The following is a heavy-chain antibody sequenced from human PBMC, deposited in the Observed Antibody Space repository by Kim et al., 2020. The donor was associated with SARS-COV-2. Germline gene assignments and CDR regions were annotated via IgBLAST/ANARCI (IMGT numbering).Heavy chain of an antibody. Sequence: GGSLRLSCAASGFTFSSYAMHWVRQAPGKGLEWVAVISYDGSNKYYVDSVKGRFTISRDNSKNTLYLQMNSLRAEDTAVYYCARDSRTSSNFTKSRQGRRNPIETDGMDVWGQGTTVTVSS. J-gene: IGHJ6*02. CDR2: ISYDGSNK. D-gene: IGHD6-19*01. CDR1: GFTFSSYA. V-gene: IGHV3-30*04. CDR3: ARDSRTSSNFTKSRQGRRNPIETDGMDV.